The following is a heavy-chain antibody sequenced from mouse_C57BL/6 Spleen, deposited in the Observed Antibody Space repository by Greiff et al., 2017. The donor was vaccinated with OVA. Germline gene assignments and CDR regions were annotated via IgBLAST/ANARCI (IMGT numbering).Heavy chain of an antibody. CDR3: ARQYGSQAWFAY. V-gene: IGHV1-26*01. D-gene: IGHD1-1*02. Sequence: EVQLQQSGPELVKPGASVKISCKASGYTFTDYYMNWVKQSHGKSLEWIGDINPNNGGTSYNQKFKGKATLTVDKSSSTAYMELRSLTSEDSAVYYCARQYGSQAWFAYWGQGTLVTVSA. CDR1: GYTFTDYY. CDR2: INPNNGGT. J-gene: IGHJ3*01.